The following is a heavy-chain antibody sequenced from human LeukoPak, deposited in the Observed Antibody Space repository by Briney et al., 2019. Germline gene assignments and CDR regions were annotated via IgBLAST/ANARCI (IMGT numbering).Heavy chain of an antibody. V-gene: IGHV4-4*07. CDR1: GGSISNYY. CDR2: IYTSGSP. D-gene: IGHD6-13*01. CDR3: ARVSSSWYQDWCFDL. J-gene: IGHJ2*01. Sequence: SETLSLTCTVSGGSISNYYWSWIRQPAGKGLEWIGRIYTSGSPNYNPFLKTRVTMSVDTSKNQFSLKLSSVTAADTAVYYCARVSSSWYQDWCFDLWGRGTLVTVFS.